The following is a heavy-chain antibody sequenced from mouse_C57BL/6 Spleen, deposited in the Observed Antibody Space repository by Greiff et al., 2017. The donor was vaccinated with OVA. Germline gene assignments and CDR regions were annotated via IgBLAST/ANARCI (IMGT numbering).Heavy chain of an antibody. J-gene: IGHJ3*01. V-gene: IGHV3-6*01. Sequence: ESGPGLVKPSQSLSLTCSVTGYSITSGYYWNWIRQFPGNKLEWMGYISYDGSNNYNPSLKNRISITRDTSKNQFFLKLNSVTTEDTATYYGAREMGAYWGQGTLVTVSA. CDR3: AREMGAY. CDR1: GYSITSGYY. D-gene: IGHD2-3*01. CDR2: ISYDGSN.